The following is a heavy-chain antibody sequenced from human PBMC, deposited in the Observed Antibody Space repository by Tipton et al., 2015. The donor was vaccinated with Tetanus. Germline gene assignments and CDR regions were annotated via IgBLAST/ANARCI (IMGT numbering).Heavy chain of an antibody. Sequence: SLRLSCAVYGGSFSGYYWNWIRQPPGKGLEWVSIIYSGGRTYYADSVKGRFTISRDNSKNMLFLQMNSMRAEDTAVYYCTSSLNTRYYYGVDVWGQGTTVTVSS. CDR2: IYSGGRT. J-gene: IGHJ6*02. CDR1: GGSFSGYY. CDR3: TSSLNTRYYYGVDV. V-gene: IGHV3-53*01.